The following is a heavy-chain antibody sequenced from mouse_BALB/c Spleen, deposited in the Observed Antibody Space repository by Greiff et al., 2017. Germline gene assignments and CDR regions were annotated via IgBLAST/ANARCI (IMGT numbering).Heavy chain of an antibody. V-gene: IGHV5-17*02. J-gene: IGHJ2*01. CDR1: GFTFSSFG. Sequence: EVNVVESGGGLVQPGGSRKLSCAASGFTFSSFGMHWVHQAPEKGLEWVAYISSGSSTIYYADTVKGRFTISRDNPKNTLFLQMTSLRSEDTAMYYCARGSLLRPAYYFDYWGQGTTLTVSS. CDR2: ISSGSSTI. CDR3: ARGSLLRPAYYFDY. D-gene: IGHD1-2*01.